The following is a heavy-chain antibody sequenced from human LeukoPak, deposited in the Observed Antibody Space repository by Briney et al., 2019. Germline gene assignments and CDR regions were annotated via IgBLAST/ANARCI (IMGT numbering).Heavy chain of an antibody. Sequence: GASVKVSCKASGYTFTGYYMHWVRQAPGQGLEWMGWINPNSGGTNYAQKFQGWVTMTRDTSISTAYMELSRLRSDDTAVYYCARGRPQMYYYDSSGYPDYWGQGTLVTVSS. J-gene: IGHJ4*02. CDR3: ARGRPQMYYYDSSGYPDY. V-gene: IGHV1-2*04. CDR1: GYTFTGYY. CDR2: INPNSGGT. D-gene: IGHD3-22*01.